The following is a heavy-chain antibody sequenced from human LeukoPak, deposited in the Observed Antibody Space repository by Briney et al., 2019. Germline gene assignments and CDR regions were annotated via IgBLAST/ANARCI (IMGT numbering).Heavy chain of an antibody. V-gene: IGHV1-18*01. Sequence: ASVKVSCKASGYTFSDYGISWVRQAPGQGLEWMGWISGYNGNTNYAQKLQGRVTMTTDTSTSTAYMGLRSLRSDDTAVYYCAKAQEGGWNAFDIWGQGTMVTVSS. CDR2: ISGYNGNT. CDR3: AKAQEGGWNAFDI. J-gene: IGHJ3*02. D-gene: IGHD3-16*01. CDR1: GYTFSDYG.